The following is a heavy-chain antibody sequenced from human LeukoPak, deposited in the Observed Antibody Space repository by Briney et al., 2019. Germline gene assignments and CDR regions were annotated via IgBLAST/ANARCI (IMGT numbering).Heavy chain of an antibody. J-gene: IGHJ4*02. V-gene: IGHV4-39*01. CDR3: ARGADSSGYYSIFYFDY. Sequence: SETLSLTCTVSGGSISSSSYYWGWIRQPPGKGLEWIGTIYYSGSTFSNPSFRSRVTISVDTSQNQFSLKLSSVTAADTAVYYCARGADSSGYYSIFYFDYWGQGTLVTVSS. D-gene: IGHD3-22*01. CDR2: IYYSGST. CDR1: GGSISSSSYY.